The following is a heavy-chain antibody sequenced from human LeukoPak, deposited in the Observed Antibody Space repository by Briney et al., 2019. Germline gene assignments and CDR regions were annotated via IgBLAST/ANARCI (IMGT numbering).Heavy chain of an antibody. D-gene: IGHD2-21*02. J-gene: IGHJ4*02. CDR1: GGSISSSSYY. CDR2: IYYSGST. V-gene: IGHV4-39*02. Sequence: SETPSLTCTVSGGSISSSSYYWGWIRQPPGKGLEWIGSIYYSGSTYYNPSLKSRVTISVDTSKNQFSLKLSSVTAADTAVYYCAREYCGGDCYPPLYFDYWGQGTLVTVSS. CDR3: AREYCGGDCYPPLYFDY.